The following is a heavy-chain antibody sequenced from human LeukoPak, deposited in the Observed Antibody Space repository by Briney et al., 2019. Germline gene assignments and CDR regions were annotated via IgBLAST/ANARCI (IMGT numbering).Heavy chain of an antibody. Sequence: GGPLRPSCEAPGFTFGSFALGWAGQPPGKGLGWVSTIRGSGGGTYYADSVKGRFTISRDNSKNTLYLQMNSLRGEDTALYYCAKAGIGVVGYFDYWGQGTLVTVSS. CDR3: AKAGIGVVGYFDY. D-gene: IGHD6-19*01. V-gene: IGHV3-23*01. J-gene: IGHJ4*02. CDR2: IRGSGGGT. CDR1: GFTFGSFA.